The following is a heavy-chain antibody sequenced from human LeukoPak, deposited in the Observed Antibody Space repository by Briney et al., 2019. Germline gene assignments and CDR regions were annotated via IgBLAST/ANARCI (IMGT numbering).Heavy chain of an antibody. V-gene: IGHV3-21*01. CDR2: ISSSSSYI. CDR1: GFTFSSYS. J-gene: IGHJ4*02. CDR3: ARDLDSSGWAYTYRAYYFDY. Sequence: PGGSLRLSCAASGFTFSSYSMNWVRQAPGKGLEWVSSISSSSSYIYYADSVKGRFTISRDNAKNSLYLQMNSLRAEDTAVYYCARDLDSSGWAYTYRAYYFDYWGQGTLVTVSS. D-gene: IGHD6-19*01.